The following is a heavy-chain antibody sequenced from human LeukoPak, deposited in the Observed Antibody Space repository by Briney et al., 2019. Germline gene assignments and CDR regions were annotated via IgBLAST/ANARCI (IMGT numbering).Heavy chain of an antibody. V-gene: IGHV4-39*01. Sequence: SETLSLTCTVSCGSISSSSYYWSWIRQPPGKGLEWIGSIYYSGSTYYNPSLKSRVTISVDTSKNQFSLKLSSVTAADTAVYYCARPRLISYYFDYWGQGTLVTVSS. D-gene: IGHD3-16*02. CDR1: CGSISSSSYY. J-gene: IGHJ4*02. CDR3: ARPRLISYYFDY. CDR2: IYYSGST.